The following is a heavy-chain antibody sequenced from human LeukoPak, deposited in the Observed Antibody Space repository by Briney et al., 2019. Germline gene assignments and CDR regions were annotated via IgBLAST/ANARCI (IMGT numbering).Heavy chain of an antibody. Sequence: SETLSLTCTVSGGSISSSSYYWGWIRQPPGKGLEWIGSIYYSGSTYYNPSLKSRVTISVDTSKNQFSLKLSSVTATDTAVYYYARPYYDFWSGYYYYYYYMDVWGKGTTVTVSS. D-gene: IGHD3-3*01. V-gene: IGHV4-39*07. CDR2: IYYSGST. J-gene: IGHJ6*03. CDR3: ARPYYDFWSGYYYYYYYMDV. CDR1: GGSISSSSYY.